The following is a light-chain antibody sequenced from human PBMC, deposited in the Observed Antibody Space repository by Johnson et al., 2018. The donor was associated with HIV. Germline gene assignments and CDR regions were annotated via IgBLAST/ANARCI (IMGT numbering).Light chain of an antibody. CDR1: SSNIGNNY. Sequence: QSVLTQPPSVSAAPGQTVTISCSGSSSNIGNNYVSWYQPLPGTAPTLLIYDNNKRPSGIPDRFSASQSGTSATLGIPGLPTGDEADYYCATLDGRLRVYVFGTGTKGTVL. CDR2: DNN. CDR3: ATLDGRLRVYV. V-gene: IGLV1-51*01. J-gene: IGLJ1*01.